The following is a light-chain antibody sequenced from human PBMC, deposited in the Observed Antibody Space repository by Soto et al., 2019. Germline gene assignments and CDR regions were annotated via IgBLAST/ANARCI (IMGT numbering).Light chain of an antibody. CDR2: GES. Sequence: EIVMTQSPATLSVSPGERATLSCRASQSVSSNLAWYQQKPGQAPRLLIYGESTRATGIPARFSGSGSGTEFTLTISSLQSEDFAVYYCQQYYDWPITFGQGTRLDIK. CDR3: QQYYDWPIT. J-gene: IGKJ5*01. CDR1: QSVSSN. V-gene: IGKV3-15*01.